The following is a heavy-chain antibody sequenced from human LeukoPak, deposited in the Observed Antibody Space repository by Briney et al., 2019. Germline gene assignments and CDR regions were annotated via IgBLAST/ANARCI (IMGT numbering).Heavy chain of an antibody. CDR3: AKAYDFWSGYSDNNWFDP. CDR2: IYYSGST. CDR1: GGSISSYY. V-gene: IGHV4-59*01. Sequence: SETLSLTCTVSGGSISSYYWSWMRQPPGKGLEWIGYIYYSGSTNYNPSLKSRVTISVDTSKNQFSLKLSSVTAADTAVYYCAKAYDFWSGYSDNNWFDPWGQGTLVTVSS. D-gene: IGHD3-3*01. J-gene: IGHJ5*02.